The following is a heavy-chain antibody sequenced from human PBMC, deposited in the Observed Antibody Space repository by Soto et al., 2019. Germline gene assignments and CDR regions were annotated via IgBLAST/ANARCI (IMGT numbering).Heavy chain of an antibody. V-gene: IGHV1-69*01. Sequence: VQLEQSETEVRKPGSSVKLSCKPSGDSFNDYAISWVRQAPGQGLEWMGGIIPILNLVRYAEKFQGRVTISATDSTGTAYLEVTRLRSEDTATYYCATATEGTPGGRLDVWGLGTTVSVSS. CDR2: IIPILNLV. CDR3: ATATEGTPGGRLDV. CDR1: GDSFNDYA. J-gene: IGHJ6*02. D-gene: IGHD3-16*01.